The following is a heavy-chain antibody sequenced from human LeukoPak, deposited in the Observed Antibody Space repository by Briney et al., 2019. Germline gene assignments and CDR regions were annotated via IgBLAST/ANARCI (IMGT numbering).Heavy chain of an antibody. CDR3: ARYIVSYPHDAFDI. V-gene: IGHV4-61*10. CDR2: FYTGGST. D-gene: IGHD1-26*01. J-gene: IGHJ3*02. Sequence: SETLSLTCTVSGGSVTFGTNYWRWVRQPAGKGLEWIGHFYTGGSTHYNSSLKSRVTISVDTSKKQFSLKLSSVTAADTAFYYCARYIVSYPHDAFDIWGQGTMVTVSS. CDR1: GGSVTFGTNY.